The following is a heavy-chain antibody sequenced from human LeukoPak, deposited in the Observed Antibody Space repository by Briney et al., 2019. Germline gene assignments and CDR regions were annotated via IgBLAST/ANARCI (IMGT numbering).Heavy chain of an antibody. V-gene: IGHV1-69*13. Sequence: SVKVSCKASGGTFSSYAISWVRQAPGQGLEWMGGIIPIFGTANYAQKFQGRVTITADESTSTAYMELSSLRSEDTAVHYCARDPDSSGWHEDYYYGMDVWGQGTTVTVSS. CDR2: IIPIFGTA. D-gene: IGHD6-19*01. CDR3: ARDPDSSGWHEDYYYGMDV. CDR1: GGTFSSYA. J-gene: IGHJ6*02.